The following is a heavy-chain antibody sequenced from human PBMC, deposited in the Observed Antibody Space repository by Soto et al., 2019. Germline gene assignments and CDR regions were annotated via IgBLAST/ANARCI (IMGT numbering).Heavy chain of an antibody. J-gene: IGHJ4*02. Sequence: QVQLVESGGGVVQPGRSLRLSCAASGFTFSSYGMHWVRQAPGKGLEWVAVISYDGSNKYYADSVKGRFTISRDNSKNTLYLQMNSLRAEDTAVYYCAKLLPMVAATTPADYWGQGTLVTVSS. V-gene: IGHV3-30*18. D-gene: IGHD2-15*01. CDR2: ISYDGSNK. CDR1: GFTFSSYG. CDR3: AKLLPMVAATTPADY.